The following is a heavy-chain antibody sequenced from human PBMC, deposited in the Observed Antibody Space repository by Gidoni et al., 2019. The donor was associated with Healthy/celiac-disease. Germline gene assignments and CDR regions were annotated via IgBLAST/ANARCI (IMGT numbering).Heavy chain of an antibody. J-gene: IGHJ4*02. CDR1: CYTFPSYV. V-gene: IGHV1-18*01. CDR2: ISAYNGNT. CDR3: ARSLPTGTMIVVVKPPDY. D-gene: IGHD3-22*01. Sequence: QVQLVQSGAEVQKPGASVKVSCKASCYTFPSYVISWVRQAPGQGLEWMGWISAYNGNTNYAQKLQGRVTMTTDTSTSTAYMELRSLRSDDTAVYYCARSLPTGTMIVVVKPPDYWGQGTLVTVSS.